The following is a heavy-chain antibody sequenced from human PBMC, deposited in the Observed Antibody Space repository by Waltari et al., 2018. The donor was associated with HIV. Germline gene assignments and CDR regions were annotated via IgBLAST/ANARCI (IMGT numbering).Heavy chain of an antibody. D-gene: IGHD2-2*01. CDR2: ISYDGSNK. CDR1: GFTFSSYA. Sequence: QVQLVESGGGVVQPGRSLRLSCAASGFTFSSYAMHWVRQAPGKGLDGVAVISYDGSNKYYAASVKGRFTISRDNAKNTLYLPMNSLRAEDTAVYYCARDPQYCSSTSCSDYFDYWGQGTLVSVSS. CDR3: ARDPQYCSSTSCSDYFDY. J-gene: IGHJ4*02. V-gene: IGHV3-30-3*01.